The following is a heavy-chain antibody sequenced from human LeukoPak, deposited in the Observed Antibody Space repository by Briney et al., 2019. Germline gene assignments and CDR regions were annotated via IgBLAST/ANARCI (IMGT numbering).Heavy chain of an antibody. J-gene: IGHJ3*02. CDR2: ISYDGSNK. V-gene: IGHV3-30-3*01. CDR1: GFTFSSYA. D-gene: IGHD6-13*01. CDR3: ARVIHSIAAAGTGGGYAFDI. Sequence: PGGSLRLSCAASGFTFSSYAMHWVRQAPGKGLEWVAVISYDGSNKYYADSVKGRFTISRDNSKNTLYLQMNSLRAEDTAVYYCARVIHSIAAAGTGGGYAFDIWGQGTMVTVSS.